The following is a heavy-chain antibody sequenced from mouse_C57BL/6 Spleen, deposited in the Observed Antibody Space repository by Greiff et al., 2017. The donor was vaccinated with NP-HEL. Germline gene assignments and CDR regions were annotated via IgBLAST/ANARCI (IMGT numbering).Heavy chain of an antibody. CDR2: IYPSDSET. CDR1: GYTFTSSW. Sequence: QVQLQQPGAELVRPGSSVKLSCKASGYTFTSSWMDWVKQRPGQGLEWIGNIYPSDSETHYNQKFKDKATLTVDKSSSTAYMQLSSLTSEDSAVYYCAIGEYYSNYGAMDYWGQGTSVTVSS. V-gene: IGHV1-61*01. D-gene: IGHD2-5*01. J-gene: IGHJ4*01. CDR3: AIGEYYSNYGAMDY.